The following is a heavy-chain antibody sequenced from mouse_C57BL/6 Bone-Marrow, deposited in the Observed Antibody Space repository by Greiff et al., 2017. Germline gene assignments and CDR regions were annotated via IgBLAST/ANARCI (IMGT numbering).Heavy chain of an antibody. D-gene: IGHD2-2*01. J-gene: IGHJ2*01. V-gene: IGHV1-72*01. CDR1: GYTFTSYW. CDR3: ARGGWLRRRGYFDY. Sequence: QVQLQQSGAELVKPGASVKLSCKASGYTFTSYWMHWVKQRPGRGLEWSGRIDPNSGGTKYNEKFKSKATLTVDKPSSTAYMQLSSLTSEDSAVYYCARGGWLRRRGYFDYWGQGTTLTVSS. CDR2: IDPNSGGT.